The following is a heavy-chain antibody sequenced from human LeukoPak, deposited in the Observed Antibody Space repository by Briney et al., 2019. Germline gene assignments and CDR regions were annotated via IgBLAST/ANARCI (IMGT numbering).Heavy chain of an antibody. CDR2: INPNSGGT. J-gene: IGHJ4*02. CDR3: ARVGPGIAAAFGY. D-gene: IGHD6-13*01. CDR1: GYTFTGYY. Sequence: GASVKVSCKASGYTFTGYYMHWVRQAPGQRREWMGWINPNSGGTNYAQKFQGRVTMTRDTSISTAYMELSRLRSDDTAVYYCARVGPGIAAAFGYWGQGTLVTVSS. V-gene: IGHV1-2*02.